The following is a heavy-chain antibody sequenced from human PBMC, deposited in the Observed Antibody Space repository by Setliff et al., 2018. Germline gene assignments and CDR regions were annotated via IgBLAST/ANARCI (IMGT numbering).Heavy chain of an antibody. CDR2: IDHSGYA. Sequence: SETLSLTCIVSGFYVSRGYYWGWIRQPPGKGLEWIGNIDHSGYAYYNPSLKSRVTISVDTSKNQFSLKLSSVTAADTAVYYCARGSSGWYSGAFDIWGQGTMVTVSS. D-gene: IGHD6-19*01. V-gene: IGHV4-38-2*02. J-gene: IGHJ3*02. CDR1: GFYVSRGYY. CDR3: ARGSSGWYSGAFDI.